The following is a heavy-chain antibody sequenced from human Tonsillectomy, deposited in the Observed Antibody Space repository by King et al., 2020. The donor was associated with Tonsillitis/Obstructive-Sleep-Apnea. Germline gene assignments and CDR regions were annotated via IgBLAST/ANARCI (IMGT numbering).Heavy chain of an antibody. CDR1: GFTFSSYA. V-gene: IGHV3-30*03. CDR2: ISYDGSNK. D-gene: IGHD3-22*01. J-gene: IGHJ3*01. CDR3: AREGIYDSSGYADAFDL. Sequence: VQLVESGGGVVQPGRSLRLSCAASGFTFSSYAIHWVRQAPGKGLEWVAVISYDGSNKYYADSVKGRFTFSRDNSKNTLDPQMNSLRAEDTAVYYCAREGIYDSSGYADAFDLWGQGTMVTVSS.